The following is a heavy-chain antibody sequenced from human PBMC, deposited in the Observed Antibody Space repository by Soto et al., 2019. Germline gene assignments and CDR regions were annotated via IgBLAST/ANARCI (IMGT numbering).Heavy chain of an antibody. CDR3: ARVSPYGSGSDYYGMDV. D-gene: IGHD3-10*01. Sequence: QVQLVQSGAEVKKPGASVKVSCKASGYTFTTYAIHWVRQAPGQRLEWMGWINAGNGNIKYSQKFQGRVTITRDTSAHTAYMELSSLRSEDTAVYYCARVSPYGSGSDYYGMDVWGQGTTVTVSS. CDR2: INAGNGNI. CDR1: GYTFTTYA. V-gene: IGHV1-3*01. J-gene: IGHJ6*02.